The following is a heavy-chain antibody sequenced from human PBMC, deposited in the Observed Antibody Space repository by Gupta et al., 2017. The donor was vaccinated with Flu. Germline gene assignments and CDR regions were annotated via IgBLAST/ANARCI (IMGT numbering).Heavy chain of an antibody. V-gene: IGHV4-31*02. J-gene: IGHJ5*02. CDR3: AAYFGGASGRGP. Sequence: WSWIRQHPGKGLEWIGYIFDTERTHYNPSLESRVVISADPSQSQFSLSLTSVTDADTAVYYCAAYFGGASGRGPWGQGTLVTVSS. CDR2: IFDTERT. D-gene: IGHD3-16*01.